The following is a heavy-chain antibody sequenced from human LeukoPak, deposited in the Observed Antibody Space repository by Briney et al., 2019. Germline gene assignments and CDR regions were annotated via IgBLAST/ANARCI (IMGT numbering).Heavy chain of an antibody. CDR3: ARARLLKQQLVPNWFDP. CDR2: INHSGST. J-gene: IGHJ5*02. CDR1: GGSFSGYY. Sequence: SETLSLTCAVYGGSFSGYYWSWIRQPPGKGLEWIGEINHSGSTNYNPSLKSRVTISVDTSKNQFSLKLSSVTVADTAVYYCARARLLKQQLVPNWFDPWGQGTLVTVSS. D-gene: IGHD6-13*01. V-gene: IGHV4-34*01.